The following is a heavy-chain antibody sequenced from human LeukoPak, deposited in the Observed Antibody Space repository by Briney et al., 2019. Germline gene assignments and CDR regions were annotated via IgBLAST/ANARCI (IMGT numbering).Heavy chain of an antibody. CDR2: IYYSGST. D-gene: IGHD3-10*01. CDR3: ARDNGEVRGGANYYYYYGMDV. Sequence: PSETLSLTCTVSGGSISSYYWSWIRQPPGKGLEWIGYIYYSGSTNYNPSLKSRVTISVDTSKNQFSLKLSSVTAADTAVYYCARDNGEVRGGANYYYYYGMDVWGQGTTVTVSS. V-gene: IGHV4-59*01. J-gene: IGHJ6*02. CDR1: GGSISSYY.